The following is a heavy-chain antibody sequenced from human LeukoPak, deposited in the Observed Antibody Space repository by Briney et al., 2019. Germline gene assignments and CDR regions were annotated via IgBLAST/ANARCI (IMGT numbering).Heavy chain of an antibody. J-gene: IGHJ4*02. CDR2: ISPSSTRI. CDR1: GFTFSSYN. D-gene: IGHD3-22*01. CDR3: ARGSYYYDSSGYYYIFDY. Sequence: GGSLRLSCAASGFTFSSYNMNWVRQAPGKGLEWVSYISPSSTRIDYAASVRGRFTISRDNAKSSLYLQVNSLRAEDTAVYYCARGSYYYDSSGYYYIFDYWGQGTLVTVSS. V-gene: IGHV3-48*04.